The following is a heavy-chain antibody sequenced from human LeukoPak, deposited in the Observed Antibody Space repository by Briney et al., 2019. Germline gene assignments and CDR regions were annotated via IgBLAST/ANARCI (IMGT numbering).Heavy chain of an antibody. D-gene: IGHD3-9*01. J-gene: IGHJ4*02. CDR3: ARALAQGGSFDLYYFDS. V-gene: IGHV1-18*01. Sequence: GASVKVSCKTSGYSSTTYGLSWVRQAPGQGLEWMGWTYNIYTHYAETFRDRLTMTTDTSTSTSYLELRSLRSDDTAVYYCARALAQGGSFDLYYFDSWGQGSLVTVSS. CDR2: TYNIYT. CDR1: GYSSTTYG.